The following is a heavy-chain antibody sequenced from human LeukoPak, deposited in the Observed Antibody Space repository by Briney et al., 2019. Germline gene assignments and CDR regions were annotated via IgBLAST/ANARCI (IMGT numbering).Heavy chain of an antibody. CDR2: IYYSGTP. V-gene: IGHV4-59*01. Sequence: SETLSLTCTVSGGSISSYYWSWIRQPPGKGLEWIGYIYYSGTPTYNPSLKSRVTISVDTSKNQFSLRLSSVTAADTAVYYCARVTGYMIEDYFDYWGQGTLVTVSS. CDR1: GGSISSYY. J-gene: IGHJ4*02. D-gene: IGHD3-22*01. CDR3: ARVTGYMIEDYFDY.